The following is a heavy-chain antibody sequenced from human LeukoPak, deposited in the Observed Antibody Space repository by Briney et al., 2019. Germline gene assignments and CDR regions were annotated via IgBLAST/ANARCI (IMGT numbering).Heavy chain of an antibody. Sequence: ASVKVSCKASGYTFTDYYIHWVRQAPGQGLEWMGWINPSSGGTNYAQKFQGRVTVTRVRSINTAYMELTRLTSDDTAVYYCASVYSGYDLAQLDYWGQGTLVTVSS. CDR3: ASVYSGYDLAQLDY. V-gene: IGHV1-2*02. D-gene: IGHD5-12*01. CDR2: INPSSGGT. J-gene: IGHJ4*02. CDR1: GYTFTDYY.